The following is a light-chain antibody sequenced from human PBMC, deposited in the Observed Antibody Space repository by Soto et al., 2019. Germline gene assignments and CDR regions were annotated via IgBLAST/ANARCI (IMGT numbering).Light chain of an antibody. CDR2: DAS. Sequence: DIQMTQSPATLSASVGDRVTITCRASQSISSWLAWYQQKPGKVPKLLIDDASSLESGVPSRFSGSGSGTEFTLPISSLQPDDFATYYCQQYNTYPSTFGPGTKVEIK. CDR1: QSISSW. CDR3: QQYNTYPST. J-gene: IGKJ1*01. V-gene: IGKV1-5*01.